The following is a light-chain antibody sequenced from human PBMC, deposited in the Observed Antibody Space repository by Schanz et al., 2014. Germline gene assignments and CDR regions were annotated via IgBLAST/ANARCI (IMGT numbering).Light chain of an antibody. V-gene: IGKV3-20*01. CDR3: QQYDASRT. CDR1: QSVSSY. CDR2: GAS. Sequence: EIVLTQSPGTLSLSPGERATLSCRASQSVSSYLAWYQQKPGQAPRLLIYGASSRATGIPDRFSGSGSGTDFTLTISRLEPEDFAVYYCQQYDASRTFGQGTKVEIK. J-gene: IGKJ1*01.